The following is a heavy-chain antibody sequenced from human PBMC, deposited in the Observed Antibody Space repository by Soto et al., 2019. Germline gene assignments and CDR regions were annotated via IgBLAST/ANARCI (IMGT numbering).Heavy chain of an antibody. CDR2: IKPDESEK. D-gene: IGHD4-4*01. CDR3: VRGGSTYAS. J-gene: IGHJ5*02. Sequence: EVQLVESGGGLVQPGGSLRLSCTASGFTFSDSLMTWVRQAPGKGMEWVARIKPDESEKKYADSVKGRFSISRDNAKNSMYLQMDSLSGEDTAVYYCVRGGSTYASWGQGTLVNVAS. V-gene: IGHV3-7*01. CDR1: GFTFSDSL.